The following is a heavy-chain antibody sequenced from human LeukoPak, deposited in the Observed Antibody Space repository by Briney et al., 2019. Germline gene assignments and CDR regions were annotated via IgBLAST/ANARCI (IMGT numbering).Heavy chain of an antibody. CDR3: ARGRRYDSSGPYYFDY. CDR1: GGSISSGGYY. D-gene: IGHD3-22*01. J-gene: IGHJ4*02. CDR2: LYYSGST. V-gene: IGHV4-31*03. Sequence: PSETLSLTCTVPGGSISSGGYYWSWIRQHPRKGLEWSGYLYYSGSTYYNPSLKSRITISVDTSKNQYSLKLSSVTAAETDVYYCARGRRYDSSGPYYFDYWGQGTLVTVSS.